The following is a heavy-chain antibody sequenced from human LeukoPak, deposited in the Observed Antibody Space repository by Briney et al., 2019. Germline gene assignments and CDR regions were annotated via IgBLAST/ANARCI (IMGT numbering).Heavy chain of an antibody. CDR2: ISPDSSTI. J-gene: IGHJ4*02. V-gene: IGHV3-64*01. Sequence: GGSLRLSCAASGFIFSNFPMHWVRQAPGKGLEFVSAISPDSSTIYYANSLKGRFTIFRDNSKSTLYLQMGGLRAEDTAVYFCARWAPGLDFWGQGTLVTVSS. CDR3: ARWAPGLDF. CDR1: GFIFSNFP.